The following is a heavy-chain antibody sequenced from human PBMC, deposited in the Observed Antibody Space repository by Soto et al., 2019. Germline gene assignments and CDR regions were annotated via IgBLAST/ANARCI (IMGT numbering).Heavy chain of an antibody. CDR2: IYSSGSA. CDR3: ARGGTRSADLPTY. V-gene: IGHV4-4*07. D-gene: IGHD1-1*01. Sequence: VRLQESGPGLVEPSETLSLTCSVSGDSINNYYWSWIRQPAGKGLEWIGRIYSSGSANYNPSLTTRGTMSVDTSKNQVFLSVTSVTAADTAVYFCARGGTRSADLPTYWGQGIQVIGSS. J-gene: IGHJ4*02. CDR1: GDSINNYY.